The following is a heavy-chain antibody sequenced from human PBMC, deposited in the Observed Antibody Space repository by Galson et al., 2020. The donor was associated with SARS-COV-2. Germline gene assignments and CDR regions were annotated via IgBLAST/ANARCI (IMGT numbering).Heavy chain of an antibody. CDR1: GYVFNTKG. J-gene: IGHJ3*01. Sequence: ASVTVSCKASGYVFNTKGISWVRQAPGQGLEWIGWISGYNGNTKYAQHFQGRVILTTDASTHIAYMVVRSLRSSDSAVYYCASDPRFSGCGDGGENGFEVWRVGEMVSV. D-gene: IGHD6-25*01. V-gene: IGHV1-18*01. CDR3: ASDPRFSGCGDGGENGFEV. CDR2: ISGYNGNT.